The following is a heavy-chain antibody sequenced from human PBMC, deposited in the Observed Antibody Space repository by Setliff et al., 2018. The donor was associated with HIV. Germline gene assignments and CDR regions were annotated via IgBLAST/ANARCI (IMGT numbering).Heavy chain of an antibody. J-gene: IGHJ4*02. CDR2: IFPNLDIP. CDR3: ARGIRTYYYGSGSPFDY. CDR1: GGTFSSYA. V-gene: IGHV1-69*10. Sequence: SVKVSCKTSGGTFSSYAINWVRQAPGQGLDWMGGIFPNLDIPNYAQKFQGRVTITADKSTSTAYMELGSLRSEDTAVYYCARGIRTYYYGSGSPFDYWGQGTLVTVSS. D-gene: IGHD3-10*01.